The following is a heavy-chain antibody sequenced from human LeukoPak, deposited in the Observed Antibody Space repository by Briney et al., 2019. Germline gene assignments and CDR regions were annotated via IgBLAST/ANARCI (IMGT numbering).Heavy chain of an antibody. Sequence: PSETLSLTCAVYGGSFSGYYWSWIRQPPGKGLEWIGEINHSGSTNYNPSLRGRVTISVDTSKNQFSLKLSSVTAADTAVYYCARGPSGSYRYYYYGMDVWGQGTTVTVSS. CDR3: ARGPSGSYRYYYYGMDV. V-gene: IGHV4-34*01. CDR1: GGSFSGYY. D-gene: IGHD1-26*01. J-gene: IGHJ6*02. CDR2: INHSGST.